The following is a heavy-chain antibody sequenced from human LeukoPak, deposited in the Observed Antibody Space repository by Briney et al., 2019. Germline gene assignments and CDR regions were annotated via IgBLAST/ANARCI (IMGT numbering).Heavy chain of an antibody. V-gene: IGHV1-69*01. CDR1: GFTFSSYA. CDR2: IIPIFGTA. CDR3: ANRHSSGYYSPFDY. Sequence: GGSLRLSCAASGFTFSSYAMSWVRQAPGKGLEWMGGIIPIFGTANYAQKFQGRVTITADESTSTAYMELSSLRSEDTAVYYCANRHSSGYYSPFDYWGQGTLVTVSS. J-gene: IGHJ4*02. D-gene: IGHD3-22*01.